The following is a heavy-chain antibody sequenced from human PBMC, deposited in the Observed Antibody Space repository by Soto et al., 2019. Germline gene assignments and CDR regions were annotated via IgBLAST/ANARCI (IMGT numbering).Heavy chain of an antibody. CDR2: IYYSGNT. CDR1: GGSISSYY. D-gene: IGHD5-12*01. J-gene: IGHJ3*02. Sequence: QVQLQESGPGLVKPSETLSLTCTVSGGSISSYYWSWIRQPPGKGLEWIGYIYYSGNTNYNPSLQCRVTISVDTSKNQFSLKLSSVTAADTAVYYCARARDGYNYEPTAFDIWGQGTMVTVSS. V-gene: IGHV4-59*01. CDR3: ARARDGYNYEPTAFDI.